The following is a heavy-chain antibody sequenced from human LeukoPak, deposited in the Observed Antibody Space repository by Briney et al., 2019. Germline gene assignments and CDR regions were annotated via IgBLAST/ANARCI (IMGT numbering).Heavy chain of an antibody. CDR3: AMYSGTYYNYYYYMDV. CDR1: GYTFTSYG. Sequence: ASVKVSCKASGYTFTSYGISWVRQAPGQGLEWMGWISAYNGNTNYAQKFEGRVTMTRDTSISTAYMELSRLRSDDTAVYYCAMYSGTYYNYYYYMDVWGKGTTVTVSS. CDR2: ISAYNGNT. J-gene: IGHJ6*03. V-gene: IGHV1-18*01. D-gene: IGHD1-26*01.